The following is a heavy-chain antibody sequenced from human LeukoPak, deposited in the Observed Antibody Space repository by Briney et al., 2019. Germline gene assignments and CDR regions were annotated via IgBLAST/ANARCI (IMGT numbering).Heavy chain of an antibody. CDR1: GGSISSYY. Sequence: PSETLSLTCTVSGGSISSYYWSWIRQPAGKGLEWIGRIYTSGSTNYNPSLKSRVIMSVDTSKNQFSLKLSSVTAADTAVSYCARGGLVVVVAATQDLDYYGMDVWGQGTTVTVSS. V-gene: IGHV4-4*07. CDR3: ARGGLVVVVAATQDLDYYGMDV. CDR2: IYTSGST. J-gene: IGHJ6*02. D-gene: IGHD2-15*01.